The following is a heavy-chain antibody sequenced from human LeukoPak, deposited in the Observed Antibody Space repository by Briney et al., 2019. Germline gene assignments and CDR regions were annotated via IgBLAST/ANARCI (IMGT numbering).Heavy chain of an antibody. Sequence: SVKVSCKASGGTFSSYAISWVRQAPGQGLEWMGGIIPIFGTANYAQKFQGRVTITRNTSISTAYMELSSLRSEDTAVYYCARSLRRVSSRPDGGWFDPWGQGTLVTVSS. CDR2: IIPIFGTA. J-gene: IGHJ5*02. V-gene: IGHV1-69*05. CDR1: GGTFSSYA. D-gene: IGHD2-2*01. CDR3: ARSLRRVSSRPDGGWFDP.